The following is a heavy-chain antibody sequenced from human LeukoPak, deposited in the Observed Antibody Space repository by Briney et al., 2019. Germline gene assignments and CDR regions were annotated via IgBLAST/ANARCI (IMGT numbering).Heavy chain of an antibody. J-gene: IGHJ4*02. D-gene: IGHD2-2*01. CDR3: AKPRCSSTSCSLGYFDY. CDR1: GFTFSSYS. V-gene: IGHV3-21*04. Sequence: GGSLRLSCAASGFTFSSYSMNWVRQAPGKGLEWVSSISSSSSYIYHADSVKGRFTISRDNSKNTLYLQMNSLRAEDTAVYYCAKPRCSSTSCSLGYFDYWGQGALVTVSS. CDR2: ISSSSSYI.